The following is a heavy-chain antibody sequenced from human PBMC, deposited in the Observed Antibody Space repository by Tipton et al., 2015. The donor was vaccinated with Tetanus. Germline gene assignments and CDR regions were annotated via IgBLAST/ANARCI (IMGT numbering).Heavy chain of an antibody. D-gene: IGHD3-10*01. V-gene: IGHV3-23*01. J-gene: IGHJ3*02. CDR1: GFSVSRKY. CDR3: AKSRASSHYRGAFEI. CDR2: ISGSGDST. Sequence: SLRLSCAASGFSVSRKYMTWVRQAPAKGLEWVSGISGSGDSTYYADSVKGRFTISRDNSKLYLQMNSLRAEDRAVYYCAKSRASSHYRGAFEIWGQGTMVTVSS.